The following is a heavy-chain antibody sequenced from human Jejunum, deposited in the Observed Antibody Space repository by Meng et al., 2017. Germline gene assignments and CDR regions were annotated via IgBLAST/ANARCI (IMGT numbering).Heavy chain of an antibody. CDR3: ARASVGNCGGDCYSPHWFDP. CDR2: SYHTGSS. V-gene: IGHV4-30-2*01. Sequence: QVQLQESGPGLVKPSQTLPLTCSVSGGSISSGAYSWSWIRQPPGKGLEWIGHSYHTGSSNYNPSLESRVTISVDRSKNQFSLKLTSVTAADTAVYYCARASVGNCGGDCYSPHWFDPWGQGTLVTVSS. J-gene: IGHJ5*02. D-gene: IGHD2-21*02. CDR1: GGSISSGAYS.